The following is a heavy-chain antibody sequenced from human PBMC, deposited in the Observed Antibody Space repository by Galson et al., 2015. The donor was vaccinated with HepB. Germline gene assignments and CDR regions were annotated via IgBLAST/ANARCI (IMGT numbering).Heavy chain of an antibody. CDR1: GDSVSSNSAA. Sequence: CAISGDSVSSNSAAWNWIRQSPSRGLEWLGRTYYRSKWYNDYAVSVKSRITINPDTSKNQFSLQLNSVTPEDTAVYYCAREEIAAAVQDYFDYWGQGTLVTVSS. CDR2: TYYRSKWYN. V-gene: IGHV6-1*01. CDR3: AREEIAAAVQDYFDY. D-gene: IGHD6-13*01. J-gene: IGHJ4*02.